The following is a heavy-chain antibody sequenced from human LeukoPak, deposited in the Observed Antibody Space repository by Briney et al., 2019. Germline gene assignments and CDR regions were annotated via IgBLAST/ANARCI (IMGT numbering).Heavy chain of an antibody. Sequence: ASVKLSCKASGGTFSSYDINWVRQATGQGLEWMGWMNPNSGNTGYAQKFQGRVTITRNTSISTAYMELSSLRSEDTAVYYCARELELNAFDIWGQGTMVTVSS. V-gene: IGHV1-8*03. J-gene: IGHJ3*02. CDR2: MNPNSGNT. CDR3: ARELELNAFDI. D-gene: IGHD1-7*01. CDR1: GGTFSSYD.